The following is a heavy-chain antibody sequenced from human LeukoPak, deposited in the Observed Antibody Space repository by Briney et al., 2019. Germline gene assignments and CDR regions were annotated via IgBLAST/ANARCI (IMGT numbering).Heavy chain of an antibody. J-gene: IGHJ3*02. CDR3: AGRDRYYYDSSGHTGGYAFDI. CDR1: GGSISSSNYY. Sequence: SETLSLTCTVSGGSISSSNYYWAWIRQPPGKGLEWIANIFYTGSTYYNPSLKSRVTISVDTSKNQFSLKLSSVTAADTAVYYCAGRDRYYYDSSGHTGGYAFDIWGQGTMVTVSS. CDR2: IFYTGST. V-gene: IGHV4-39*01. D-gene: IGHD3-22*01.